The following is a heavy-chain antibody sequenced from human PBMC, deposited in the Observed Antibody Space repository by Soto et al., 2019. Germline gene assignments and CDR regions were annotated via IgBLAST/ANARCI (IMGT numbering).Heavy chain of an antibody. V-gene: IGHV3-21*01. Sequence: EVQLVESGGGLVKPGGSLRLSCAASGFTFSSYSMNWVRQAPGKGLECVSSINSSSSYIYYADSVKGRFTISRDNAKNSLYLQMNSLRAEDTAVYYCARAMPLMVRGGGDAFDIWGQGTMVTVSS. CDR3: ARAMPLMVRGGGDAFDI. J-gene: IGHJ3*02. CDR2: INSSSSYI. CDR1: GFTFSSYS. D-gene: IGHD3-10*01.